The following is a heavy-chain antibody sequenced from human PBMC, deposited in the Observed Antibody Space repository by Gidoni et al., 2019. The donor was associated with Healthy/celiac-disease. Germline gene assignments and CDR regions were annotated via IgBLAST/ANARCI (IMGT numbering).Heavy chain of an antibody. CDR3: AKDINWAHYFDY. J-gene: IGHJ4*02. CDR2: ISGSGGST. V-gene: IGHV3-23*04. D-gene: IGHD7-27*01. CDR1: GLTFSSYA. Sequence: EVQLVESGGGLVQPGGSLRLSYAASGLTFSSYAMSGVRQAPGKGLGWVSAISGSGGSTYYADSVKGRFTISRDNSKNTLYLQMNSLRAEDTAVYYCAKDINWAHYFDYWGQGTLVTVSS.